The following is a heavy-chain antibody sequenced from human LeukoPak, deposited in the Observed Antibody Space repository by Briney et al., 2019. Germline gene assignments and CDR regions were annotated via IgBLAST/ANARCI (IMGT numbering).Heavy chain of an antibody. CDR1: GYTFTGYY. J-gene: IGHJ4*02. Sequence: ASVKVSCKASGYTFTGYYIHWMRQAPGQGLEWMGWINPNSGGTNYAQKFQGRVTMTRDTSISTAYMELSRLRSDDTAVYYCARDLAAATEYYFDYWGQGTLVTVSS. CDR2: INPNSGGT. D-gene: IGHD2-15*01. CDR3: ARDLAAATEYYFDY. V-gene: IGHV1-2*02.